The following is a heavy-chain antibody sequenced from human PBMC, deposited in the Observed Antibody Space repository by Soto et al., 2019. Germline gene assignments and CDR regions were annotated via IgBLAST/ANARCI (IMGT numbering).Heavy chain of an antibody. J-gene: IGHJ3*02. CDR2: INHSGST. CDR3: ARGRAGYCSSTSCYGVIAAFDI. CDR1: GGSFSGYY. V-gene: IGHV4-34*01. D-gene: IGHD2-2*01. Sequence: QVQLQQWGAGLLKPSETLSLTCAVYGGSFSGYYWSWIRQPPGKGLEWIGEINHSGSTNYNPSLKSRVTISVDTSKKQFSLKLSSVTAADTAVYYCARGRAGYCSSTSCYGVIAAFDIWGQGTMVTVSS.